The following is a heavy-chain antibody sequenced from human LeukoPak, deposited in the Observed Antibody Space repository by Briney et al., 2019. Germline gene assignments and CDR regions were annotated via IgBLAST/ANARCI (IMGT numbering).Heavy chain of an antibody. D-gene: IGHD2-2*01. V-gene: IGHV3-48*03. CDR2: ISTSGTTI. CDR3: ARKYCSTTSCLFDN. J-gene: IGHJ4*02. Sequence: GGSLRLSCAASGFTFSSYEMNWVRQAPGKGLQWVSDISTSGTTIYYADSVKGRFTISRDNAKNSLYLQMNSLRAEDTAVYYCARKYCSTTSCLFDNWGQGTLVTVSS. CDR1: GFTFSSYE.